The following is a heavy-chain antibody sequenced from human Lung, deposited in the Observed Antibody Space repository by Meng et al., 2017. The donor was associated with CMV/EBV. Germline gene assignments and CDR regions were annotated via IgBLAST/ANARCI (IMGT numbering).Heavy chain of an antibody. J-gene: IGHJ6*02. V-gene: IGHV3-20*04. Sequence: ESLKISCVGSGFTFEDYGMGWVRQGPGKGLEWVSGIHGKGRSSGYVDSVKGRFSISRDNGKSTLYLQMNSLRAEDTAVYFCVRGHTYVDFYFYGREVWGHGTXVTVAS. CDR2: IHGKGRSS. D-gene: IGHD3-10*02. CDR1: GFTFEDYG. CDR3: VRGHTYVDFYFYGREV.